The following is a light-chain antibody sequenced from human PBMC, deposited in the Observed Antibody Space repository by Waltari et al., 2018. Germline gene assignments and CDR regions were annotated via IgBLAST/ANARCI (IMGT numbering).Light chain of an antibody. CDR1: QSVLYSTNTQSY. CDR2: WKS. Sequence: DIVMTQSPDSLAVSLGERATINCKSSQSVLYSTNTQSYVAWYQQKPGQPPKLLIYWKSTRESGVPDRFSGSGSGTDFTLTISNLQAEDVAVYYCQQYYSTWTFGQGTKVEIK. CDR3: QQYYSTWT. J-gene: IGKJ1*01. V-gene: IGKV4-1*01.